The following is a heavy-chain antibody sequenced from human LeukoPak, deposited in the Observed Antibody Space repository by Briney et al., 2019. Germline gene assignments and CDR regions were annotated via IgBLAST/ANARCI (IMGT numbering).Heavy chain of an antibody. J-gene: IGHJ6*02. CDR2: IKQDGSEK. D-gene: IGHD3-3*01. V-gene: IGHV3-7*01. Sequence: GGSLRLSCAASGFTFSSYWMSWVRQAPGKGLEWVANIKQDGSEKYYVDSVKGRFTISRDNAKNSLYLQMNSLRAEDTAVYYCARVSIFACYGMDVWGQGTTVTVSS. CDR3: ARVSIFACYGMDV. CDR1: GFTFSSYW.